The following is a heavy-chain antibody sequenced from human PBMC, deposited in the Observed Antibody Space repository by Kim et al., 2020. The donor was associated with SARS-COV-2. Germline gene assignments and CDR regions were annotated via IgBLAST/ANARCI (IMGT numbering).Heavy chain of an antibody. V-gene: IGHV5-51*01. Sequence: TRYSPSFQGKVTISADKSISTAYLQWSSLKASDTAMYYCARADISPYYFDYWGQGTLVTVSS. CDR3: ARADISPYYFDY. J-gene: IGHJ4*02. D-gene: IGHD3-9*01. CDR2: T.